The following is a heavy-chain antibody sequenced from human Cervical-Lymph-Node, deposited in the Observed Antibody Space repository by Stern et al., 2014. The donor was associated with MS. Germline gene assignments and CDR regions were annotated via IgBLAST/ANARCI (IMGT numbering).Heavy chain of an antibody. CDR3: ALSSETSDRWYSLGYDL. CDR2: IFPVFGTP. J-gene: IGHJ5*02. CDR1: GGTFSKLP. V-gene: IGHV1-69*01. D-gene: IGHD6-13*01. Sequence: QVQLAQSVAEVTKPLSSVEASFQASGGTFSKLPRSWVRQAPGQGLEWMGWIFPVFGTPTYAQEFRGRVTITADVSTSTVYMELSSLRSDDTAVYYCALSSETSDRWYSLGYDLWGQGTLVTVSS.